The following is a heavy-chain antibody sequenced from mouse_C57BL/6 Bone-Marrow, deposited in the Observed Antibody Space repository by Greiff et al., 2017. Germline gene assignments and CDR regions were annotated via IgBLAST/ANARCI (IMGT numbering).Heavy chain of an antibody. CDR1: GYTFTDYE. CDR3: TRGTMVTTGYFDY. J-gene: IGHJ2*01. CDR2: IDPETGGT. V-gene: IGHV1-15*01. Sequence: VKLMESGAELVRPGASVTLSCKASGYTFTDYEMHWVKQTPVHGLEWIGAIDPETGGTAYNQKFKGKAILTADKSSSTAYMELRSLTSEDSAVYYCTRGTMVTTGYFDYWGQGTTLTVSS. D-gene: IGHD2-1*01.